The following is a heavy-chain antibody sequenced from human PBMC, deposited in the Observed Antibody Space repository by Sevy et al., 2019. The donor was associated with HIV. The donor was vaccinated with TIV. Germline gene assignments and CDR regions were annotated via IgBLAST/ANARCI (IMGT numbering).Heavy chain of an antibody. CDR3: ARGAYYGSGSYYNWFDP. CDR1: GGSFSGYY. J-gene: IGHJ5*02. D-gene: IGHD3-10*01. V-gene: IGHV4-34*01. CDR2: INHSGST. Sequence: SETLSLTCAVYGGSFSGYYWSWIRQPPGKGLEWIGGINHSGSTNYNPSLKSRVTISVDTSKNQFSLKLSSVTAADTAVYYCARGAYYGSGSYYNWFDPWGQGTLVTVSS.